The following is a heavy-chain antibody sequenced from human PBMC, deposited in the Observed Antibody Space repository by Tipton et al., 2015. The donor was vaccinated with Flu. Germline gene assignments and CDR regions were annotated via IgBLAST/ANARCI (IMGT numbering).Heavy chain of an antibody. V-gene: IGHV4-38-2*01. J-gene: IGHJ5*01. Sequence: TLSLTCAVSGYSIRSSNYYWGWIRQPPGKGLEWIANIHHSGTTYFNPSLRSRVSIIRDKSKNQFSLKLSFVAAADTAVYYCARRDYSNYVSVPKNWFDSWGQGILVTVSS. CDR3: ARRDYSNYVSVPKNWFDS. CDR2: IHHSGTT. CDR1: GYSIRSSNYY. D-gene: IGHD4-11*01.